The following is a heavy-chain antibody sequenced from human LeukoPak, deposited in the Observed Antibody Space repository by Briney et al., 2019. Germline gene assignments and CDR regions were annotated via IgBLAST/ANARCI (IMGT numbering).Heavy chain of an antibody. CDR3: ARQEIRVTTFDY. J-gene: IGHJ4*02. Sequence: PSQTLSLTCAVSGGSISSGGYSWSWIRQPPGKGLEWIGYIYHSGSTYYNPSLKSRVTISVDTSKNQFSLKLSSVTAADTAVYYCARQEIRVTTFDYWGQGTLVTVSS. CDR2: IYHSGST. CDR1: GGSISSGGYS. V-gene: IGHV4-30-2*01. D-gene: IGHD4-17*01.